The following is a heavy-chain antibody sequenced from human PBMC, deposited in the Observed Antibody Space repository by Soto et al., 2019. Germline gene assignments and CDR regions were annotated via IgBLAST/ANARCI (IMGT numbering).Heavy chain of an antibody. D-gene: IGHD2-21*02. J-gene: IGHJ4*02. CDR2: IYYSGST. V-gene: IGHV4-31*03. CDR3: ARAPDDFLHY. Sequence: SETLSLTCTFSGGSISSGGYCWSWIRQHPGKGLERIGYIYYSGSTYYNPSLKSRVTISVDTSKNQFSLKLSSVTAADTAVYYCARAPDDFLHYWGQGTLVTVS. CDR1: GGSISSGGYC.